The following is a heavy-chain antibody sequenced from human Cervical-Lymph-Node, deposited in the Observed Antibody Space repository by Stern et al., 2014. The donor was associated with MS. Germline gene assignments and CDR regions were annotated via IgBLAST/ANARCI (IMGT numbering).Heavy chain of an antibody. D-gene: IGHD1-26*01. CDR3: ARDRGSHSDY. J-gene: IGHJ4*02. Sequence: QVQLVQSGAEVKKPGASVKVSCKASGDSFTAYFIHWVRHAPGQGLEWMERLRTDTGDANYARMFQGMVTMTSDTSISTTNMKLSRLRSDDTAVYYWARDRGSHSDYWGQGTLVTVSS. CDR2: LRTDTGDA. V-gene: IGHV1-2*06. CDR1: GDSFTAYF.